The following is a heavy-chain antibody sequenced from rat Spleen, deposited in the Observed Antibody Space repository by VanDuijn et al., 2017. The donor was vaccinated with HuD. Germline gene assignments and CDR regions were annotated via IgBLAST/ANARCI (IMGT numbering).Heavy chain of an antibody. Sequence: EVQLVESGGNLVQPGRSLKLSCAASGFTFSNYGVHWIRQAPTRGLEWVASISPSGGTTYYRDSVKGRFTISRDNAKSTLYLQMDSLRSADTATYYCTRGYVMDAWGQGASVTVSS. J-gene: IGHJ4*01. CDR2: ISPSGGTT. CDR3: TRGYVMDA. V-gene: IGHV5-19*01. CDR1: GFTFSNYG.